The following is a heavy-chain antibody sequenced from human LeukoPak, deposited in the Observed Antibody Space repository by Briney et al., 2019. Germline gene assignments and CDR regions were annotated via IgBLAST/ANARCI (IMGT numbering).Heavy chain of an antibody. Sequence: TGGSLRLSCSASGFTFSSSAMHWVRQARGKGLEYVSAISSNGGSTYYAASVKGRFTISRDNSKNTLYLQMSSLRVEDTAVYYCVKDLYGSGSFFDYWGQGTLVTVSS. CDR3: VKDLYGSGSFFDY. CDR2: ISSNGGST. CDR1: GFTFSSSA. V-gene: IGHV3-64D*06. D-gene: IGHD3-10*01. J-gene: IGHJ4*02.